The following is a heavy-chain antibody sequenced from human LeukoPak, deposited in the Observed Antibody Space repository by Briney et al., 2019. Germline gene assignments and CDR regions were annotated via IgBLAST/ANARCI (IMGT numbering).Heavy chain of an antibody. CDR2: MNPNRVNT. J-gene: IGHJ6*03. D-gene: IGHD3-10*01. CDR3: ARAIRVRGVIIYYYYMDV. CDR1: GYTFTSYD. V-gene: IGHV1-8*01. Sequence: ASVKVSCMASGYTFTSYDINWVRQAPGQRLEWMGWMNPNRVNTAYTKKFQGRVTMTRKTAISTAYMELSSLRSEDTAVYYCARAIRVRGVIIYYYYMDVWGKGTTVTVSS.